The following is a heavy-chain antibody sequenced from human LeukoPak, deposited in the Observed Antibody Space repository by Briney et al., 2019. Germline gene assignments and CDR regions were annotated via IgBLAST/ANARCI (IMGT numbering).Heavy chain of an antibody. J-gene: IGHJ4*02. Sequence: GRSLRLSCAASGFTFSSYGMHWVRQAPGKGLEWVAVIWYDGSNKYYADSVKGRFTISRDNSKNTLYLQMNSLRAEDTAVYYCAKEREYYGSGSPFDYWGQGTLVTVSS. CDR1: GFTFSSYG. CDR2: IWYDGSNK. CDR3: AKEREYYGSGSPFDY. D-gene: IGHD3-10*01. V-gene: IGHV3-33*06.